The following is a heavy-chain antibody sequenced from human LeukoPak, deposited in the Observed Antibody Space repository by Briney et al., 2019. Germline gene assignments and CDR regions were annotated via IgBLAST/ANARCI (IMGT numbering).Heavy chain of an antibody. CDR2: IYTSGST. D-gene: IGHD5-18*01. CDR1: GGSISSYY. CDR3: ARSYSWGVFHYMDG. J-gene: IGHJ6*03. V-gene: IGHV4-4*09. Sequence: SETLSLTCTVSGGSISSYYWSWIRQPPGKGLEWIGYIYTSGSTNYNPSLKSRVTISVDTSKNQFSLKLSSVTAADTAVYYCARSYSWGVFHYMDGWGKGTTVTVSS.